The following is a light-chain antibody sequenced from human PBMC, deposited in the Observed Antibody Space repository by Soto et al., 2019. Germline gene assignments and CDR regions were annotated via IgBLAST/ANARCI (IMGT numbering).Light chain of an antibody. CDR1: QSLNNW. V-gene: IGKV1-12*01. J-gene: IGKJ2*01. CDR2: AAS. CDR3: QQAHSLPYT. Sequence: DIQMSQSPSSLSASIGDRVSITCRASQSLNNWLAWYQQKPGTAPKLLIYAASSLQSGVPSRFSGSGPVTDYTLTINSLQPEDSATYYCQQAHSLPYTFGQGTKLEI.